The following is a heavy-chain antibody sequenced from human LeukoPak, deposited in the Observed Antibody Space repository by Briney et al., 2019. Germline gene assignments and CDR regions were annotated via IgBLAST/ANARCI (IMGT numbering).Heavy chain of an antibody. D-gene: IGHD6-19*01. CDR1: GGSFSGYY. CDR2: INHSGST. J-gene: IGHJ4*02. CDR3: ARAVAGTTRPLDY. Sequence: SETLSLTCAVYGGSFSGYYWSWIRQPPGKGLEWIGEINHSGSTNYNPSLKSRVTISVDTSKNQFSLKLSSVTAADTAVYYYARAVAGTTRPLDYWGQGTLVTVSS. V-gene: IGHV4-34*01.